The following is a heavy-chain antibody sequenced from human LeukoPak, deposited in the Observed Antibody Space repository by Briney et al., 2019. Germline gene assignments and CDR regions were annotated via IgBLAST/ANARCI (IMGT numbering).Heavy chain of an antibody. Sequence: SETLSLTCTVSGVSISSGGYYWSWIRQHPGKGLEWIGYIYYSGSTYYNPSLKSRLTISLDTSNNQFSLKLSSVTAADTAVYYCARREGGATVNWFDPWGQGTLVTVSS. CDR2: IYYSGST. CDR3: ARREGGATVNWFDP. V-gene: IGHV4-31*03. CDR1: GVSISSGGYY. J-gene: IGHJ5*02. D-gene: IGHD4-11*01.